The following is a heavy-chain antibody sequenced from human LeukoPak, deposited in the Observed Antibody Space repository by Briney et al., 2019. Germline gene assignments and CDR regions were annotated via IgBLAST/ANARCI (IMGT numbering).Heavy chain of an antibody. CDR3: ALTASPPGSYYYYMDV. J-gene: IGHJ6*03. D-gene: IGHD3-9*01. CDR1: GGSISSYY. V-gene: IGHV4-4*07. CDR2: IYTSGST. Sequence: SETLSLTCTVSGGSISSYYWSWIRQPAGKGLEWIGRIYTSGSTNYNPSLKSRVTMSVDTSKNQFSLKLSSVTAADTAVYYCALTASPPGSYYYYMDVWGKGTTVTVSS.